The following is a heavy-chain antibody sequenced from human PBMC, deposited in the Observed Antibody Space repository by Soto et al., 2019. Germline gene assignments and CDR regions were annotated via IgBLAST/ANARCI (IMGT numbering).Heavy chain of an antibody. Sequence: QVTLKESGPVLVKPTETLTLTCTVSGFSLSNARMGVSWIRQPPGKALEWLAHIFSNDEKSYSTSLKSRLTIPRAPSKSRVSLTMTNMDLVDTAKFYCARIVVWGSYDAYWYFDLWGRGTLVTVSS. J-gene: IGHJ2*01. V-gene: IGHV2-26*01. CDR3: ARIVVWGSYDAYWYFDL. D-gene: IGHD3-16*01. CDR1: GFSLSNARMG. CDR2: IFSNDEK.